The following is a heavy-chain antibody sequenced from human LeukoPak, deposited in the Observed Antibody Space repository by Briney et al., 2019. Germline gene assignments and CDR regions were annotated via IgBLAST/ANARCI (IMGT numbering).Heavy chain of an antibody. CDR3: ARGPNSNWSELDF. Sequence: GGSLRLSCIASGFSFSGHWMHWARQLPGKGLVWVSRISPTGSTTSYADSVKGRFTVSRDNAKNTLYLQVNNLRAEDTAVYYCARGPNSNWSELDFWGQGTLLTVSS. CDR1: GFSFSGHW. D-gene: IGHD6-6*01. J-gene: IGHJ4*02. CDR2: ISPTGSTT. V-gene: IGHV3-74*01.